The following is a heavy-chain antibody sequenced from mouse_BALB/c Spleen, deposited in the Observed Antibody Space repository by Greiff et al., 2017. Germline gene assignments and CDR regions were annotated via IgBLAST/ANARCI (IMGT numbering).Heavy chain of an antibody. CDR2: ILPGSGST. Sequence: QVQLQQPGAELVKPGASVKISCKATGYTFSSYWIEWVKQRPGHGLEWIGEILPGSGSTNYNEKFKGKATFTADTSSNTAYMQLSSLTSEDSAVYYCARRIGYYGSSHWYFDVWGAGTTVTVSS. V-gene: IGHV1-9*01. D-gene: IGHD1-1*01. CDR3: ARRIGYYGSSHWYFDV. J-gene: IGHJ1*01. CDR1: GYTFSSYW.